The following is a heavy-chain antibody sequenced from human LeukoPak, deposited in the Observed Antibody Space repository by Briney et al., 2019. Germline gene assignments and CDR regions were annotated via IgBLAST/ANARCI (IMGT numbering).Heavy chain of an antibody. CDR2: INPSGGST. D-gene: IGHD5-24*01. CDR1: GYTFTSYY. J-gene: IGHJ4*02. CDR3: ARAGLEGSRWSHFDY. V-gene: IGHV1-46*01. Sequence: ASVKVSCKASGYTFTSYYMHWVRQAPGQGLEWMGIINPSGGSTSYAQKFQGRVTMTRDMSTSTVYMELSSLRSEDTAVYYCARAGLEGSRWSHFDYWGQGTLVTVSS.